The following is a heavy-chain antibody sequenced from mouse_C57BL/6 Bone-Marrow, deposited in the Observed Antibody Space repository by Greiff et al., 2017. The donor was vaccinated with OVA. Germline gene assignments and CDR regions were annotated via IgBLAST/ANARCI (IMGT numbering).Heavy chain of an antibody. J-gene: IGHJ2*01. CDR1: GYTFTSYW. V-gene: IGHV1-59*01. CDR2: IDPSDSYT. D-gene: IGHD2-10*01. CDR3: ARWSYH. Sequence: QVQLQQPGAELVRPGTSVKLSCTASGYTFTSYWMHWVKQRPGQGLEWIGVIDPSDSYTNYNQKFKGKATLTVDTSSSTAYMQLSSLTSEDSAVYYCARWSYHWGQGTTLTVSS.